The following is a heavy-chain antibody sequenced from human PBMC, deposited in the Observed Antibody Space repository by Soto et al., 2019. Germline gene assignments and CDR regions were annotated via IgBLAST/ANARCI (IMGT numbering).Heavy chain of an antibody. Sequence: EVQLVESGGGLVQPGGSLRLSCVASGFSFGSSWMTWVRQAPGKGLXWVANIKKDGSQISYLDSVRGRFTISRDNAKNSLYLQMNSLRAEDTALYYCARDVSPGSSSLYLDAFDIWGQGTMVTVSS. V-gene: IGHV3-7*05. J-gene: IGHJ3*02. CDR3: ARDVSPGSSSLYLDAFDI. D-gene: IGHD6-13*01. CDR2: IKKDGSQI. CDR1: GFSFGSSW.